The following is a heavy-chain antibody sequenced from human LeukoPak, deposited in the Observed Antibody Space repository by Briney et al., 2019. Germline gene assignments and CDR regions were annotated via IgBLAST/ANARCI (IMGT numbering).Heavy chain of an antibody. CDR3: ARDRVLKSYYYYYMDV. D-gene: IGHD2-15*01. J-gene: IGHJ6*03. Sequence: SETLSLTCTISGDSITSSHYYWGWIRQSPEKGLEWLGSFYYNGATYYNPSLSSRLTISEDTSKNQVSLKLSSVTAADTAVYYCARDRVLKSYYYYYMDVWGKGTTVTVSS. CDR2: FYYNGAT. V-gene: IGHV4-39*07. CDR1: GDSITSSHYY.